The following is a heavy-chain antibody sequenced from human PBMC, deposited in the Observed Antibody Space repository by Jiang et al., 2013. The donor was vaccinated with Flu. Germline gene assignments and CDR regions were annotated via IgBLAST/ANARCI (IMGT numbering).Heavy chain of an antibody. V-gene: IGHV4-61*01. CDR1: GGSVSSGSYY. CDR2: IYYSGST. D-gene: IGHD1-14*01. CDR3: ARYNFQGRSNDY. J-gene: IGHJ4*02. Sequence: LTCTVSGGSVSSGSYYWSWIRQPPGKGLEWIGYIYYSGSTNYNPSLKSRVTISVDTSKNQFSLKLSSVTAADTAVYYCARYNFQGRSNDYWGQGTLVTVSS.